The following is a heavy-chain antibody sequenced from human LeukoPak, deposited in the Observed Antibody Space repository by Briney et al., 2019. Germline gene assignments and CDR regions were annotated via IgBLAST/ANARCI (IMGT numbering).Heavy chain of an antibody. CDR1: GFSFSDYY. CDR2: IGSTI. CDR3: ARDRGIVGTTGYYYMDV. Sequence: GRSLRLSCVASGFSFSDYYMSWIRQAPGKGLEWVSYIGSTIYYADSVKGRFTISRDNAKNSLYLQMNSLGAEDTAVYYCARDRGIVGTTGYYYMDVWGKGTTVTVSS. D-gene: IGHD1-26*01. J-gene: IGHJ6*03. V-gene: IGHV3-11*04.